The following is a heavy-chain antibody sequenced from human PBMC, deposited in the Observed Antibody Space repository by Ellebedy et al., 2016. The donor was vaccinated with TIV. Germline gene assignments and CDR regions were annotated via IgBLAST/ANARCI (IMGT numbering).Heavy chain of an antibody. Sequence: PGGSLRLSCAASGFPFSTYAMQWVRQPPGKGLEWVAAISYDGSNQFYADSVKGRFTISRDNSKNTLYLQMNSLRADDAAVYYCAKEQTNHYFDSWGQGTLVTVSS. J-gene: IGHJ4*02. CDR1: GFPFSTYA. D-gene: IGHD1-14*01. V-gene: IGHV3-30-3*01. CDR2: ISYDGSNQ. CDR3: AKEQTNHYFDS.